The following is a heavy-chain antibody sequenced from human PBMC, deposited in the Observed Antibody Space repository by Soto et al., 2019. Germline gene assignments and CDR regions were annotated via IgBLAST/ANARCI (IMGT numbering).Heavy chain of an antibody. CDR2: ISSSSSNI. V-gene: IGHV3-48*02. J-gene: IGHJ6*02. Sequence: GGSLRLSCAASGFTFSSYTMNWVRQAPGKGLEWISTISSSSSNIYYADSVKGRFTISRDNAKKSLYLQMNSLRDEDTAVYYCARDPYDSGPFYYYYGMDVWGQGTTVTVSS. CDR1: GFTFSSYT. D-gene: IGHD3-10*01. CDR3: ARDPYDSGPFYYYYGMDV.